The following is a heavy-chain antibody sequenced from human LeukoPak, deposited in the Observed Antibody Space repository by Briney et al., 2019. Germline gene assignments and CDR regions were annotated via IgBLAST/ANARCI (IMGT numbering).Heavy chain of an antibody. CDR3: ARDSGTGDFDY. J-gene: IGHJ4*02. CDR2: ISYDGSNK. V-gene: IGHV3-30-3*01. D-gene: IGHD7-27*01. Sequence: GRSLRLSCAASGFTFSSYAMHWVRQAPGKGLEWVAVISYDGSNKYYADSVKGRFTISRDNSKNTLYLQMNSLRAEDTAVYYCARDSGTGDFDYWGQGTLVTVSS. CDR1: GFTFSSYA.